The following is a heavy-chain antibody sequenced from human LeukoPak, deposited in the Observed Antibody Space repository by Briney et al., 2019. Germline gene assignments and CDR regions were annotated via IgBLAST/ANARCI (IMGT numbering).Heavy chain of an antibody. CDR3: ARDARTVGITMIVVGFDY. Sequence: GSSVKVSCKASGGTFSSYAISWVRQGPGQGLEWMGRIIPILGIANYAQKFQGRVTITADKSTSTAYMELSSLRSEDTAVYYCARDARTVGITMIVVGFDYWGQGTLVTVSS. J-gene: IGHJ4*02. CDR1: GGTFSSYA. D-gene: IGHD3-22*01. V-gene: IGHV1-69*04. CDR2: IIPILGIA.